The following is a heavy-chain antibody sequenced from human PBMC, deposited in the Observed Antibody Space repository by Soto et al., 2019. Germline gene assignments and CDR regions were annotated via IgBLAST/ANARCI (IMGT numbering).Heavy chain of an antibody. CDR2: INHSGST. D-gene: IGHD6-13*01. V-gene: IGHV4-34*01. CDR3: ARVSESAAAGTNWFDP. Sequence: SETLSLTCAVYGGSFSGYYWSWIRQPPGKGLEWIGEINHSGSTSYNPSLKSRVTISVDTSKNQFSLKLSSVTAADTAVYYCARVSESAAAGTNWFDPWGQGTLVTVSS. J-gene: IGHJ5*02. CDR1: GGSFSGYY.